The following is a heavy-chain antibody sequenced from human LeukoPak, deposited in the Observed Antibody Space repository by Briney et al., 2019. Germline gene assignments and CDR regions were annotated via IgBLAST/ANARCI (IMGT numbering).Heavy chain of an antibody. CDR1: GYSFTNYW. Sequence: GESLEISCKCSGYSFTNYWIGWVRQMPGKGLEWMGIIYPGDSDTRYNPSFQGQVTISADKSISTAYVQWSSLKASDTAIYYCARRSSEDFPDYWGQGTQVTVSS. D-gene: IGHD2-2*01. CDR3: ARRSSEDFPDY. V-gene: IGHV5-51*01. CDR2: IYPGDSDT. J-gene: IGHJ4*02.